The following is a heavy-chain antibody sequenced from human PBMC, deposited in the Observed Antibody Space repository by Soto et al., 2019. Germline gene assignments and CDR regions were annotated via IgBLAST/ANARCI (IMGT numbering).Heavy chain of an antibody. Sequence: SETLSLTCAISGGSISSGEYYWIWLRHPPGKGLEWIGYNYYSGSTYYNPSLGSRVTISIDTSRNQFSLKLSSVTAADTAVYYCARESVPAYIHHTWFDPWGQGTLVTVSS. CDR2: NYYSGST. D-gene: IGHD2-2*02. V-gene: IGHV4-30-4*01. J-gene: IGHJ5*02. CDR1: GGSISSGEYY. CDR3: ARESVPAYIHHTWFDP.